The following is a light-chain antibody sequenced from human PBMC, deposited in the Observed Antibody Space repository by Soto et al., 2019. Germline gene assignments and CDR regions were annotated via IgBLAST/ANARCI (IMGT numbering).Light chain of an antibody. CDR1: ISDVGGYNY. Sequence: QSVLTQPASVSGSPGQSITISCTGTISDVGGYNYVSWYQHHPGKAPKLMIYDVTNRPSGVSNRFSGSKSGNTASLTISGLQTEDEADYYCTSYTSISTLVFGTGTKVTVL. J-gene: IGLJ1*01. CDR2: DVT. CDR3: TSYTSISTLV. V-gene: IGLV2-14*03.